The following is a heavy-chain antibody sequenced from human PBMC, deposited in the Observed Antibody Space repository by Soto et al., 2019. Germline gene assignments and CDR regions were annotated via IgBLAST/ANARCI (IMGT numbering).Heavy chain of an antibody. CDR2: ISSSGSTI. CDR3: ARETQWLIHDPFSL. D-gene: IGHD5-12*01. V-gene: IGHV3-11*01. J-gene: IGHJ3*01. CDR1: GFTLSDYH. Sequence: QVQLVESGGGLVKPGGSLRLSCAASGFTLSDYHVSWIRQAPGKGLEWVSYISSSGSTIYYADSVKGRFTISRDNAKNSLLLQMNNLRAEDTAVYYCARETQWLIHDPFSLWGQVTMVTLSS.